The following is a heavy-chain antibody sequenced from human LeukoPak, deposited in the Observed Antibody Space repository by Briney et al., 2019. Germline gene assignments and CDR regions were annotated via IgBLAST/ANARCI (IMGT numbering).Heavy chain of an antibody. Sequence: GGSLRLSCAASGFTFSSYSMHWPRQAPGKGLEWVSYISSSSSYIYYADPEKGRFTISRDNAKNSLYLQMNSLRAEDTAVYYCARVEYCSSTSCQESFDHWGQGTPVTVSS. CDR3: ARVEYCSSTSCQESFDH. J-gene: IGHJ4*02. CDR1: GFTFSSYS. CDR2: ISSSSSYI. V-gene: IGHV3-21*01. D-gene: IGHD2-2*01.